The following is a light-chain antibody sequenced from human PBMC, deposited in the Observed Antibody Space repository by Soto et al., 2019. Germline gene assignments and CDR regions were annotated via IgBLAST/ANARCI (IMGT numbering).Light chain of an antibody. CDR3: QQYNNWPPVT. V-gene: IGKV3D-15*01. J-gene: IGKJ5*01. CDR2: GAS. Sequence: ETVMTQSPGTLSVSPGERATLSCRASQSVSSNLAWYQQKPGQAPRLLIYGASTRATGIPARFSGSGSGTEFTLTISSLQSEDFAVYYCQQYNNWPPVTFGQGTRLEIK. CDR1: QSVSSN.